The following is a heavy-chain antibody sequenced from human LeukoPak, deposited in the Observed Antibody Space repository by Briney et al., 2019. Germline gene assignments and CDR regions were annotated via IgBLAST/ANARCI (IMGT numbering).Heavy chain of an antibody. CDR2: IYSSGTT. CDR1: GFSVSTNY. J-gene: IGHJ4*02. D-gene: IGHD3-10*01. Sequence: GGSLRLSCAASGFSVSTNYMSWVRQAPGKGLEWVSVIYSSGTTYYADSVKGRFTISRDDSKNTLYLQMNSLRAEASAVYYCAGAYGSGSYYMRWGQGTLVTVSS. V-gene: IGHV3-53*01. CDR3: AGAYGSGSYYMR.